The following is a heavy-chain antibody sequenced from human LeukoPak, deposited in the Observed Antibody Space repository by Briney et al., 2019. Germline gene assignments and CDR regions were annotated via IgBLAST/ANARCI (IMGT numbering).Heavy chain of an antibody. J-gene: IGHJ4*02. Sequence: PSETLSLTCAVYGGSFSGYYWSWIRQPAGKGLEWIGRIYTSGSTNYNPSLKSRVTMSVDTSKNQFSLKLSSVTAADTAVYYCARVVRDGYNYYFDYWGQGTLVTVSS. CDR1: GGSFSGYY. V-gene: IGHV4-59*10. CDR2: IYTSGST. CDR3: ARVVRDGYNYYFDY. D-gene: IGHD5-24*01.